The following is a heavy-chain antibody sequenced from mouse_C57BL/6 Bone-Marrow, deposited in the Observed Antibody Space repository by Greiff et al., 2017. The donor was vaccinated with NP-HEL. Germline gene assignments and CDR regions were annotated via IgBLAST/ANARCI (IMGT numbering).Heavy chain of an antibody. Sequence: EVQLQQSGPELVKPGASVKISCKASGYSFTGYYMNWVKQSPEKSLEWIGEINPSTGGTTYNQKFKAKATLTVDKSSSTAYMQLKSLTSEDSAVYYCARGDYYGSSWGFAYWGQGTLVTVSA. V-gene: IGHV1-42*01. CDR3: ARGDYYGSSWGFAY. J-gene: IGHJ3*01. CDR2: INPSTGGT. D-gene: IGHD1-1*01. CDR1: GYSFTGYY.